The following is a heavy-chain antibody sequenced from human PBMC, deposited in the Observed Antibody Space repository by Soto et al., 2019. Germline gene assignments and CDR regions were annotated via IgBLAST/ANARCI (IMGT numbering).Heavy chain of an antibody. CDR1: GFTFSSYS. CDR2: ISSSSSTI. V-gene: IGHV3-48*02. J-gene: IGHJ6*02. D-gene: IGHD2-2*01. Sequence: GGSLRLSCAASGFTFSSYSMNWVRQAPGKGLEWVSYISSSSSTIYYADSVKGRFTISRDNAKNSLYLQMNSLRDEDTAVYYCAREPYCSSTSCHAYGMDVWGQGTTVTVS. CDR3: AREPYCSSTSCHAYGMDV.